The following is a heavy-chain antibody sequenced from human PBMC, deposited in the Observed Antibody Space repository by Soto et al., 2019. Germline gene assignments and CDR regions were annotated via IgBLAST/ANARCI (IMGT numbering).Heavy chain of an antibody. CDR3: ARPIVVEYSYGNPNAFDI. Sequence: SETLSLTCAVSGGSISSSNWWSWVRQPPGKGLEWIGEIYHSGSTNYNPSLKSRVTISVDKSKNQFSLKLSSVTAADTAVYYCARPIVVEYSYGNPNAFDIWGQGTMVTVS. V-gene: IGHV4-4*02. CDR2: IYHSGST. CDR1: GGSISSSNW. D-gene: IGHD5-18*01. J-gene: IGHJ3*02.